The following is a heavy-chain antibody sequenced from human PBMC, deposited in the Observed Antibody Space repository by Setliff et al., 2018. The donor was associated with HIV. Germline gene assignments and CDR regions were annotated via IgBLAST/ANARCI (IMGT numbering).Heavy chain of an antibody. CDR3: AKDWNYYGSGSYSGPFDY. D-gene: IGHD3-10*01. J-gene: IGHJ4*02. V-gene: IGHV3-30*02. Sequence: HPGGSLRLSCAASGFTFSSYGMHWVRQAPGKGLEWVAFIRYDGSNKYYADSVKGRFNISRDNSKNTLYLQMNSLRAEDTAVYYCAKDWNYYGSGSYSGPFDYWGQGTLVTVSS. CDR2: IRYDGSNK. CDR1: GFTFSSYG.